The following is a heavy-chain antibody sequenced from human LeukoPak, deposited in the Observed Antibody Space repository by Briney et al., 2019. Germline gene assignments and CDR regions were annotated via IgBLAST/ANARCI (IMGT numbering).Heavy chain of an antibody. D-gene: IGHD6-19*01. CDR1: GLSLSNYC. Sequence: SETLSLTCTVSGLSLSNYCWSWVRQPPGKGLEWIGHIYYSGSTNYNPSLKSRITISVDTSTNQFSLKLTSVTAADTAVYYGDTDGYSGGWYWGSQLCDLWGGGTVVTVSS. CDR3: DTDGYSGGWYWGSQLCDL. V-gene: IGHV4-59*01. J-gene: IGHJ5*02. CDR2: IYYSGST.